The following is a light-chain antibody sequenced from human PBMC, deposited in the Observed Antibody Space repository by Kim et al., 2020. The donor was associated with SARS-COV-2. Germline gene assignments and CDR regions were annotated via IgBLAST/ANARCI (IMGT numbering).Light chain of an antibody. V-gene: IGLV3-1*01. CDR3: QAWDSGTALL. CDR1: EMGDKS. Sequence: SYELTQPPSVSVSPGQTASITCSGDEMGDKSAFWYQHKPGQSPIVVIYQHTKRPSGIPERFSGSISGSTATLTISGTQPTDEAEYYCQAWDSGTALLFGGGTQLTV. CDR2: QHT. J-gene: IGLJ2*01.